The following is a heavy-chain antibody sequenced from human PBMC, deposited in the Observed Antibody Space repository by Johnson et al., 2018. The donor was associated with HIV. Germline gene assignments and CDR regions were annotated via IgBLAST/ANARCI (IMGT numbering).Heavy chain of an antibody. Sequence: VQLVESGGGVVRPGGSLRLSCAASGFPFDDHGMSWVRQAPGKGLEWVSSINWNGGSTGYGDSVKGRFTISRDNAKNSLYLQMNSLRAEDTALYYCARRSGITMISGDAFDIWGQGTMVTVSS. CDR1: GFPFDDHG. CDR2: INWNGGST. J-gene: IGHJ3*02. CDR3: ARRSGITMISGDAFDI. D-gene: IGHD3-22*01. V-gene: IGHV3-20*04.